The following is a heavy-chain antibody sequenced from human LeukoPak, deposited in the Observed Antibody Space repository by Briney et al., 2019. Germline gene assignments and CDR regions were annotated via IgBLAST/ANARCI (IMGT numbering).Heavy chain of an antibody. D-gene: IGHD1-26*01. CDR2: ISAYNGDT. J-gene: IGHJ4*02. Sequence: ASVKVSCKASGYTFTSYGISWVRQAPGRGLEWMGWISAYNGDTNYAQNLQGRLTMTTDTSTSTAYMELRRLRSDDTAVYYCAKDGTLGATASDYWGQGTLVTVSS. CDR3: AKDGTLGATASDY. CDR1: GYTFTSYG. V-gene: IGHV1-18*01.